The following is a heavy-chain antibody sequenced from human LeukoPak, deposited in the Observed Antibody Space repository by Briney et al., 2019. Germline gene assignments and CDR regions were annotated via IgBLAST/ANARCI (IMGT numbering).Heavy chain of an antibody. V-gene: IGHV4-59*08. CDR1: GGSISSYY. Sequence: SETLSLTCTVSGGSISSYYWSWIRQRPGKGLEWIGYIYYSGSTNYNPSLKGRVTISVDTSKNQFSLKLSSVTAADTAVYYCARHREQLAYWYFDLWGRGTLVTVSS. CDR2: IYYSGST. CDR3: ARHREQLAYWYFDL. J-gene: IGHJ2*01. D-gene: IGHD6-13*01.